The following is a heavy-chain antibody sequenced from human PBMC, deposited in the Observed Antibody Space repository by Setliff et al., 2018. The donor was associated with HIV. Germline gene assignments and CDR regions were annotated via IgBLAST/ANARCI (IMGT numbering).Heavy chain of an antibody. Sequence: ASVKVSCKASGGTFSSYVISWVRQAPGQGLEWMGGIIPIFGTANYAQKFQGRVTITADESTSTAYMELSSLRSDDTAVYYCARDFSGQQLVGGWFGPWGQGTLVTVSS. CDR2: IIPIFGTA. CDR3: ARDFSGQQLVGGWFGP. CDR1: GGTFSSYV. V-gene: IGHV1-69*13. D-gene: IGHD6-13*01. J-gene: IGHJ5*02.